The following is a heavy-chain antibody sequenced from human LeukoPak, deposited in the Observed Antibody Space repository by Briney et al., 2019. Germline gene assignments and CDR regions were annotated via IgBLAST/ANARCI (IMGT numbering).Heavy chain of an antibody. Sequence: SETLSLTCAVYGGSFSGHFWSWIRQPPGKGLEWIGEINHSGYTNYNPSLKSRVTISVDTSKKQFSLRLNSVTAADTAVYYCARIWPDLWGRGTLVTVSS. J-gene: IGHJ2*01. CDR1: GGSFSGHF. D-gene: IGHD3-10*01. CDR2: INHSGYT. V-gene: IGHV4-34*01. CDR3: ARIWPDL.